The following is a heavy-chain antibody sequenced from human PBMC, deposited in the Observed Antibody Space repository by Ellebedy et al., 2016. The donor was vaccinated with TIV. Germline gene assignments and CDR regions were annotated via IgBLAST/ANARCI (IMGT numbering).Heavy chain of an antibody. Sequence: MPSETLSLTCAVSGGSFSSYFWSRIRQPPGKGLEWIGEINYSGSTNYNPSLKSRVTMSVDTSKSRFSLKLSSVTAADTAVYYCARVWDYHGSGSSDYWGQGTLVTVSS. CDR3: ARVWDYHGSGSSDY. CDR2: INYSGST. CDR1: GGSFSSYF. J-gene: IGHJ4*02. V-gene: IGHV4-34*01. D-gene: IGHD3-10*01.